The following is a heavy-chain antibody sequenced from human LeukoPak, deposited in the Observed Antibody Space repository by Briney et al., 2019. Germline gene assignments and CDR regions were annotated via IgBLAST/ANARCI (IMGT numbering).Heavy chain of an antibody. CDR2: INSDGSST. D-gene: IGHD6-13*01. V-gene: IGHV3-74*01. CDR3: ARILYSSSWYYYYYMDV. CDR1: GFTFSSYW. Sequence: GGSLRLSCAASGFTFSSYWMHWVRQAPGKGLVWVSRINSDGSSTSYADSVKGRFTISRDNAKNTLYLQMNSLRAEDTAVYYCARILYSSSWYYYYYMDVWGQGTLVTVSS. J-gene: IGHJ6*03.